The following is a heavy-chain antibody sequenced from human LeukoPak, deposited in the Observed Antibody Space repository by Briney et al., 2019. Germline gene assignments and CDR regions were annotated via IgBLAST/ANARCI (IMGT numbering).Heavy chain of an antibody. V-gene: IGHV3-7*01. D-gene: IGHD5-18*01. CDR3: AHNPGIVGYSHGYFY. Sequence: GESLRLSCAASGFTFSSYWMNWVRQAPGKGLEWVANIKQDGSEKYYVDSVKGRFTISRDNAKNSLYLQTNSLRAEDTAVYYCAHNPGIVGYSHGYFYWGQGTLVTVSS. J-gene: IGHJ4*02. CDR2: IKQDGSEK. CDR1: GFTFSSYW.